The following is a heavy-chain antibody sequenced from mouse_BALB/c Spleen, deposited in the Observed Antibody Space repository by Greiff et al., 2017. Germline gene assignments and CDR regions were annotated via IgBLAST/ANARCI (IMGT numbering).Heavy chain of an antibody. CDR1: GFTFSSYG. Sequence: EVQGVESGGGLVQPGGSLKLSCAASGFTFSSYGMSWVRQTPDKRLELVATINSNGGSTYYPDSVKGRFTISRDNAKNTLYLQMSSLKSEDTAMYYCARDYYLDYWGQGTSVTVSS. CDR2: INSNGGST. J-gene: IGHJ4*01. V-gene: IGHV5-6-3*01. D-gene: IGHD2-1*01. CDR3: ARDYYLDY.